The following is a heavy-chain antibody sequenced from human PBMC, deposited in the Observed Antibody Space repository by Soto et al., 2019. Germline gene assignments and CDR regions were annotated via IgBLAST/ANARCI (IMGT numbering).Heavy chain of an antibody. CDR1: VVSFSGYY. D-gene: IGHD6-6*01. V-gene: IGHV4-34*01. CDR3: ARSRSSFGGYFDY. CDR2: INHSGST. J-gene: IGHJ4*02. Sequence: PSETLSLTCDVYVVSFSGYYWSWIRQPPGKGLEWIGEINHSGSTNYNPSLKSRVTISVDTSKNQFSLNLSSVTAADTAVYYCARSRSSFGGYFDYWGQGTLVTVSS.